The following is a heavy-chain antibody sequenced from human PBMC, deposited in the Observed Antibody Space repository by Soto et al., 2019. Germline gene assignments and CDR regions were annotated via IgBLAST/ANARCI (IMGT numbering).Heavy chain of an antibody. Sequence: GCSVELSCKATGDTFTREYIPWVGQAPGQGLEWMGIINPSGGSTSYAQKFQGRVTMTRDTSTSTVYMELSSLRSEDTAVYYCAREGYSSSYVYWGQGTLVTVSS. CDR2: INPSGGST. V-gene: IGHV1-46*03. D-gene: IGHD6-6*01. CDR1: GDTFTREY. CDR3: AREGYSSSYVY. J-gene: IGHJ4*02.